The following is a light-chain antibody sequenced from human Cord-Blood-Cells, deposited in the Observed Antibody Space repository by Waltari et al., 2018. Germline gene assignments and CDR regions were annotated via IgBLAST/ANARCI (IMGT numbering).Light chain of an antibody. J-gene: IGLJ1*01. CDR1: SANTGSNT. CDR3: AACDDSLNGHYV. CDR2: SNT. Sequence: QSVLTQPPSPSGTPGQRVPISCSGRSANTGSNTGNWYPQPPGTAPKLLIYSNTQRPSGVPDPFSGSKSGTSASLAISGLQSEDEADYYCAACDDSLNGHYVFGTGTKVTVL. V-gene: IGLV1-44*01.